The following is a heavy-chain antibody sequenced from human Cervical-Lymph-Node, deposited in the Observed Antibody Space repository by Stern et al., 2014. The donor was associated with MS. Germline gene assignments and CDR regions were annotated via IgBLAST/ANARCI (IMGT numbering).Heavy chain of an antibody. V-gene: IGHV4-61*01. Sequence: QVQLQESGPGLVKPSETLSLTCTVSGGSVSSGSYYWSWIRQPPGKGLEWIGYIYYSGSTNYNPSLKSRVTISVDTSKNQFSLKLSSVTAADTAVYYCARGGQSTVRVYYFDYWGQGTLVTVSS. CDR1: GGSVSSGSYY. CDR2: IYYSGST. CDR3: ARGGQSTVRVYYFDY. J-gene: IGHJ4*02. D-gene: IGHD3-16*01.